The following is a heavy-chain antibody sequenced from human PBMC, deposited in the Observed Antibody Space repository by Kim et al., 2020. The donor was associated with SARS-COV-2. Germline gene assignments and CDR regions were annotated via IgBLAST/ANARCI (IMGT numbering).Heavy chain of an antibody. J-gene: IGHJ4*02. CDR2: INPSGGST. D-gene: IGHD1-26*01. Sequence: ASVKVSCKASGYTFTSYYMHWVRQAPGQGLEWMGIINPSGGSTSYAQKFQGRVTMTRDTSTSTVYMELSSLRSEDTAVYYCARGGWDSGSPGYYFDYWGQGTLVTVSS. V-gene: IGHV1-46*01. CDR1: GYTFTSYY. CDR3: ARGGWDSGSPGYYFDY.